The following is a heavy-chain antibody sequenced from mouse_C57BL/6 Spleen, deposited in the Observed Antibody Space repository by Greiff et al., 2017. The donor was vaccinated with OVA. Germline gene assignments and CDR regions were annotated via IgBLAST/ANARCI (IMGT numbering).Heavy chain of an antibody. V-gene: IGHV2-9-1*01. CDR1: GFSLTSYA. D-gene: IGHD1-1*01. J-gene: IGHJ1*03. Sequence: QVQLQQSGPGLVAPSQSLSITCTVSGFSLTSYAISWVRQPPGKGLEWLGVIWTGGGTNYNSALKSRLSISKDNSKSQVFLKMNSLQTDDTARYYCARIITTVVAPYWYFDVWGTGTTVTVSS. CDR3: ARIITTVVAPYWYFDV. CDR2: IWTGGGT.